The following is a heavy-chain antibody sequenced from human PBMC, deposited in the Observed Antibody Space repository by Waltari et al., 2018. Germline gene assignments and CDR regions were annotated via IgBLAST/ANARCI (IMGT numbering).Heavy chain of an antibody. CDR3: ATAVGGNMEFDN. CDR1: AYTFSTYC. D-gene: IGHD6-19*01. CDR2: VSAHDGNT. Sequence: QVHLVQSGAEVKKPGASVKVSCKASAYTFSTYCITWVRQAPGQGLEWMGWVSAHDGNTNHPQKFQDRVTLTTDTSTNTAYMELRSLTSDDTAVYYCATAVGGNMEFDNWGQGTLVTVSS. J-gene: IGHJ5*02. V-gene: IGHV1-18*01.